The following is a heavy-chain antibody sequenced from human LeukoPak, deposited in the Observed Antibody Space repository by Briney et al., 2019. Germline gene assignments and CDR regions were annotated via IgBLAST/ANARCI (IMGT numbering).Heavy chain of an antibody. Sequence: PGGSLRLSCTASGFTFGDYAMSWFRQTPGKGLEWVGFIRSKAYGGTTEYAASVKGRFTISRDDSKSIAYLQMNSLKTEDTAMYYCTRVQRDISSYYASGSCFDYWGQGTLVTVSS. D-gene: IGHD3-10*01. V-gene: IGHV3-49*03. CDR2: IRSKAYGGTT. CDR1: GFTFGDYA. J-gene: IGHJ4*02. CDR3: TRVQRDISSYYASGSCFDY.